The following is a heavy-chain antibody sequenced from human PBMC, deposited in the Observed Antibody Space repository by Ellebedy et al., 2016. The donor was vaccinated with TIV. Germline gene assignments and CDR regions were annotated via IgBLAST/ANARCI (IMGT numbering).Heavy chain of an antibody. Sequence: GESLKISCQASGYTFAYYWIGWVRQMPGKGLEWIGMISPGDSDTRYRPSFQGQVTISVDKSINTAYLQWSSLKASDSAMYFCARPTTVITREDDAFDVWGQGTMVTVSS. D-gene: IGHD4-23*01. J-gene: IGHJ3*01. CDR3: ARPTTVITREDDAFDV. V-gene: IGHV5-51*01. CDR2: ISPGDSDT. CDR1: GYTFAYYW.